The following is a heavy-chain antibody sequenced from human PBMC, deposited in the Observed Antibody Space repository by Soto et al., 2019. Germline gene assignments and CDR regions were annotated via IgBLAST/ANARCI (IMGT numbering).Heavy chain of an antibody. CDR2: ISYDGSNK. Sequence: GGSLRLSCAASGFTFSGYAMHWVRQSPGKGLEWVAVISYDGSNKYYADSVKGRFTISRDNSKNTLYLQMNSLRAEDTAVYYCARDPLYYYDSSGYPGYFDYWGQGTLVTVSS. D-gene: IGHD3-22*01. V-gene: IGHV3-30-3*01. J-gene: IGHJ4*02. CDR1: GFTFSGYA. CDR3: ARDPLYYYDSSGYPGYFDY.